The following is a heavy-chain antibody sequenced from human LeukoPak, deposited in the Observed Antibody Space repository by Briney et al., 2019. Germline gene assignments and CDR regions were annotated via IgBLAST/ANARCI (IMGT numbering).Heavy chain of an antibody. D-gene: IGHD3-3*01. CDR2: IYHSGSS. V-gene: IGHV4-39*02. J-gene: IGHJ4*02. Sequence: SETLSLTCTVSGVSISSSSYYWGWIRQPPGKGLEWIGSIYHSGSSHYNPSLKSRVTISADTSKNQFSLKLSSVTAADTAVYYCARGPAAIFGVVIIPIDYWGQGTLVTVSS. CDR1: GVSISSSSYY. CDR3: ARGPAAIFGVVIIPIDY.